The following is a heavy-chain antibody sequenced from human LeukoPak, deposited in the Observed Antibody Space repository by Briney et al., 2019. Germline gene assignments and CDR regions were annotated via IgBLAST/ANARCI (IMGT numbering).Heavy chain of an antibody. CDR3: ARDSLELQRRNWFDP. V-gene: IGHV1-46*02. D-gene: IGHD1-7*01. Sequence: ASVKLSCKASPYTFDKYYIHWVRQAPGQGLEWMGVINPSGRSTSYAQQFQGRVTVTRDTSTSTVYMDLSSLRSEDSAVYYCARDSLELQRRNWFDPWAREPWSPSPQ. CDR2: INPSGRST. J-gene: IGHJ5*02. CDR1: PYTFDKYY.